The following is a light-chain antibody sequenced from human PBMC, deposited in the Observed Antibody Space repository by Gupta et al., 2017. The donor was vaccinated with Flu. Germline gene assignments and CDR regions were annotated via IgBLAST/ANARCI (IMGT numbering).Light chain of an antibody. CDR2: GAS. CDR1: QSVASTY. CDR3: QQYGSSPYT. V-gene: IGKV3-20*01. Sequence: DIVLTQSPGTLSLSPGERATLSCRASQSVASTYLAWYQRKPGQAPRLLTYGASSRATGIPDRFSGSGSGTDFTLTISRLEPEDFAVYNCQQYGSSPYTFGQGTKLEIK. J-gene: IGKJ2*01.